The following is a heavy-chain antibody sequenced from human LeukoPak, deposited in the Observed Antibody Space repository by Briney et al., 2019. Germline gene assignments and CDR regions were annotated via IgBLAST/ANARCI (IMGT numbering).Heavy chain of an antibody. CDR3: AKDLGYCSSTSCSVFDY. D-gene: IGHD2-2*01. CDR1: GFTFSGFA. Sequence: GGSLRLSCAASGFTFSGFAMSWVRQAPGKGLEWVSVVSGSGGSTYYADSVKGRFTVSRDNSKNTVYLQMNSLRAEDAALYYCAKDLGYCSSTSCSVFDYWGQGTLVTVSS. CDR2: VSGSGGST. J-gene: IGHJ4*02. V-gene: IGHV3-23*01.